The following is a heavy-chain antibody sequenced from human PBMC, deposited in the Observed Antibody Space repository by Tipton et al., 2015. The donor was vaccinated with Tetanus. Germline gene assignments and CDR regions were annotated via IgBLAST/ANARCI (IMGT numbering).Heavy chain of an antibody. D-gene: IGHD2-2*01. V-gene: IGHV4-4*07. Sequence: TLSLTCTVSGGSISSYYWSWIRQPAGKGLEWIGRIYTSGSTNYNPSLKSRVTMSVDTSKNQFSLKLSSVTAADTAVYYCARLTSSTTYYYGMDVWGQGTTVTVSS. CDR3: ARLTSSTTYYYGMDV. CDR1: GGSISSYY. CDR2: IYTSGST. J-gene: IGHJ6*02.